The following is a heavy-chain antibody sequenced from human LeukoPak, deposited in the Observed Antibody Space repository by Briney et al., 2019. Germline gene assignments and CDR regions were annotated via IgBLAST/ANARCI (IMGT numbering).Heavy chain of an antibody. CDR1: GFTFSSYW. Sequence: GSLRLSCAASGFTFSSYWMHWVRQAPGKGLVWVSRVNSDGSSSKYAASVKGRFTISRNNAKNTLYLRMNSLRAEDTALYYCVRRQTSTSGFDHWGQGTLVTVSS. CDR2: VNSDGSSS. CDR3: VRRQTSTSGFDH. D-gene: IGHD6-6*01. V-gene: IGHV3-74*03. J-gene: IGHJ4*02.